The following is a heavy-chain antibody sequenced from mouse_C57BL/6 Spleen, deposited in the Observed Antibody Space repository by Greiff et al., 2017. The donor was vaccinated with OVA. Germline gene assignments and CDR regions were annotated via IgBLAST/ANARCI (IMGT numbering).Heavy chain of an antibody. Sequence: QVHVKQPGAELVKPGASVKMSCKASGYTFTSYWITWVKQRPGQGLEWIGDIYPGSGSTNYNEKFKSKATLTVDTSSSTAYMQLSSLTSEDSAVYSGAREDYCSSYGIGYAMDYWGQGTPVTVSS. V-gene: IGHV1-55*01. CDR1: GYTFTSYW. CDR3: AREDYCSSYGIGYAMDY. D-gene: IGHD1-1*01. CDR2: IYPGSGST. J-gene: IGHJ4*01.